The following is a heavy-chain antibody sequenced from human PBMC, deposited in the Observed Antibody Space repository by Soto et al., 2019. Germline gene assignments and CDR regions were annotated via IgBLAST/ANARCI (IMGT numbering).Heavy chain of an antibody. J-gene: IGHJ4*02. CDR1: GGSISSGDYY. Sequence: SETLSLTCTVSGGSISSGDYYWSWIRQPPGKGLEWIGYIYYSGSTYYNPSLKSRVTISVDTSKNQFSLKLSSVTAADTAVYYCARAPDDDFWSGYYLDYWGQGTLVTVSS. CDR3: ARAPDDDFWSGYYLDY. CDR2: IYYSGST. V-gene: IGHV4-30-4*01. D-gene: IGHD3-3*01.